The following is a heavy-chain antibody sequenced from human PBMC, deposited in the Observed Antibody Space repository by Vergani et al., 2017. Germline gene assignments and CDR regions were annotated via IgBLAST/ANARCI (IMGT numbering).Heavy chain of an antibody. V-gene: IGHV3-74*01. CDR3: ARGGGLGYCSSNSCLGGWFDP. Sequence: EVQLVESGGGLVQPGGSLRLSCAASGFTFSSYWMHWVRQAPGKGLVWVSRIDSDGSSTNYADSVKGRFTISRDNAKNTLLLQMNSLRAEDTAVYYCARGGGLGYCSSNSCLGGWFDPWGQGTLVTVSS. CDR1: GFTFSSYW. D-gene: IGHD2-2*01. CDR2: IDSDGSST. J-gene: IGHJ5*02.